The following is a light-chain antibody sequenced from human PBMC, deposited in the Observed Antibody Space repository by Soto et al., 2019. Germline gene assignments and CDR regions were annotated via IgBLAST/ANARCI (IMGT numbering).Light chain of an antibody. V-gene: IGKV4-1*01. CDR3: QQYYTAPPT. CDR1: STVFSSSRNKTF. Sequence: DVVMTQSPDSLAVSLGERATINCKSSSTVFSSSRNKTFLAWYQQKPRQPPKLLIYWASTRESGVPDRFSGGGSGTDFTLRSSNLQAEDVAVYYCQQYYTAPPTFGGGIKVDIK. CDR2: WAS. J-gene: IGKJ4*01.